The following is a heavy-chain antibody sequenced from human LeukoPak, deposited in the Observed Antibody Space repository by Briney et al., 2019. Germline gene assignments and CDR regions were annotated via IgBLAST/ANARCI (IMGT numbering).Heavy chain of an antibody. CDR1: GYTFTSYG. CDR3: ARDPKADWEWTEEDWFDP. CDR2: ISPYNGNT. D-gene: IGHD3-3*01. V-gene: IGHV1-18*01. J-gene: IGHJ5*02. Sequence: ASVKVSCKASGYTFTSYGISWVRQAPGQGLEWMGWISPYNGNTNYAQKLQGRVTMTTDTSTSTAYMELRSLRSDNTAVYYCARDPKADWEWTEEDWFDPWGQGTLVTVSS.